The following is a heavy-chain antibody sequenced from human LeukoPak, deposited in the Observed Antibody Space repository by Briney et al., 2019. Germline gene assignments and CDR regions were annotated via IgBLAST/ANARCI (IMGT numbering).Heavy chain of an antibody. CDR2: IIPILDVT. CDR3: ARAVAGRRSWFDP. D-gene: IGHD6-19*01. J-gene: IGHJ5*02. Sequence: GASVKVSCKASGGTFTNYAINWVRQAPGQGLEWMGRIIPILDVTNYAQKFQGRVTITADQSTSTAYMELSSLRSEDTAVYYCARAVAGRRSWFDPWGQGTLVTVSS. CDR1: GGTFTNYA. V-gene: IGHV1-69*04.